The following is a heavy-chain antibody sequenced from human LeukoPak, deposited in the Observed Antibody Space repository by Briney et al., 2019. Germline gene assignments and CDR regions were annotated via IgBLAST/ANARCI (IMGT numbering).Heavy chain of an antibody. CDR3: ARDYIYYGRHHRHLDY. V-gene: IGHV1-46*01. J-gene: IGHJ4*02. CDR1: GYTFTIYY. Sequence: ASVKVSCKASGYTFTIYYMLWVRQAPGQGLEWMGIINPSCGSTSYAQEFQGRVTKTKDTSPSTVDMELSSLRSEDTALYCCARDYIYYGRHHRHLDYWGQGTLVTVSS. D-gene: IGHD1-26*01. CDR2: INPSCGST.